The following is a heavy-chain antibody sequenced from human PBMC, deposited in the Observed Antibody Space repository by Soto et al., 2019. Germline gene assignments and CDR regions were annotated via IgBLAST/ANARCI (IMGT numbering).Heavy chain of an antibody. Sequence: PGGSLRLSCAASGFTFSSYATSWVRQAPGKGLEWVSAISGSGGSTYYADSVKGRFTISRDNSKNTLYLQMNSLRAEDTAVYYCAKGPLSYGSGSPPDWFDPWGQGTLVTVSS. CDR2: ISGSGGST. CDR1: GFTFSSYA. CDR3: AKGPLSYGSGSPPDWFDP. D-gene: IGHD3-10*01. J-gene: IGHJ5*02. V-gene: IGHV3-23*01.